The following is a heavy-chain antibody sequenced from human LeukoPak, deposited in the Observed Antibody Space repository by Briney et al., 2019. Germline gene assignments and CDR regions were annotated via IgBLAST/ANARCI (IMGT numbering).Heavy chain of an antibody. J-gene: IGHJ4*02. CDR2: IYSGGTT. CDR1: GFTLCSDY. CDR3: ARDSRYNAGWHRFDS. Sequence: GGSLRLSCAASGFTLCSDYITWVRQAPGKGLEWVSIIYSGGTTYYADSVKGRFTISRDNPKNTLYLQMSSLRVEDTAVYYCARDSRYNAGWHRFDSWGQGTLVTVSS. V-gene: IGHV3-53*01. D-gene: IGHD1-14*01.